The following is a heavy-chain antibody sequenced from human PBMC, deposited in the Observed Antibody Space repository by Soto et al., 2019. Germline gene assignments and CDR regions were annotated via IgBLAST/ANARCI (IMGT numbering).Heavy chain of an antibody. Sequence: GGPLRLSCAASGFTFSDYYMSWIRQAPGKGLEWVSYISSSSSYTNYADSVKGRFTISRDNAKNSLYLQMNSLRAEDTAVYYCAREEYSGSYRGPFDYWGQGTLVTVS. J-gene: IGHJ4*02. D-gene: IGHD1-26*01. V-gene: IGHV3-11*05. CDR1: GFTFSDYY. CDR2: ISSSSSYT. CDR3: AREEYSGSYRGPFDY.